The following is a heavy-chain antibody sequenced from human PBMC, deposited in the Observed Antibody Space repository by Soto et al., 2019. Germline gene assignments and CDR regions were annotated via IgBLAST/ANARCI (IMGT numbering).Heavy chain of an antibody. CDR2: IRSKANSYAT. J-gene: IGHJ4*02. D-gene: IGHD5-12*01. CDR3: TRPTNDFDY. Sequence: PGGSLRLSCAASGFTFSGSAMHWVRQASGKGLEWVGRIRSKANSYATAYAASVKGRFTISRDDSNNTAYLQMNSLKTEDTAVYYCTRPTNDFDYWGQGTLVTVSS. V-gene: IGHV3-73*01. CDR1: GFTFSGSA.